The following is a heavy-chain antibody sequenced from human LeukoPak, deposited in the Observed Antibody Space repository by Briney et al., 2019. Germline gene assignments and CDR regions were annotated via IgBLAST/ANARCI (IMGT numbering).Heavy chain of an antibody. D-gene: IGHD3-16*02. CDR1: GFTFSRYS. CDR3: AREDVYYDYVWGSYRYLDY. Sequence: GGSLRLSCAASGFTFSRYSMNWVRQAPGKGLEWVSSISSSSSYIYYADSVKVRLTISRDNAKNSLYLQMNSLRAEDTAVYYCAREDVYYDYVWGSYRYLDYWGQGTLVTVSS. CDR2: ISSSSSYI. J-gene: IGHJ4*02. V-gene: IGHV3-21*01.